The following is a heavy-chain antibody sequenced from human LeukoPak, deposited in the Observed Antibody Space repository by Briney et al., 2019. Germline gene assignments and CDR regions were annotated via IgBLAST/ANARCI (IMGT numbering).Heavy chain of an antibody. CDR3: ARDVGMDAFDI. Sequence: GGSLRLSCAASGFIVSDNYMSWVRQAPGKGLEWLAVIYGGNSTYYAASVKGRFTISRDTSKNTLYLQMNSLRAEDTAVYYCARDVGMDAFDIWGQGTMVTVSS. J-gene: IGHJ3*02. CDR1: GFIVSDNY. CDR2: IYGGNST. V-gene: IGHV3-66*01. D-gene: IGHD7-27*01.